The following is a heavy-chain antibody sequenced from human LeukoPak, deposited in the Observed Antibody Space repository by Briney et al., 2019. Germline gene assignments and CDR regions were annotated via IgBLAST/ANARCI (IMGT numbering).Heavy chain of an antibody. CDR2: IIPLFGTA. CDR1: GGTFSTYA. CDR3: ARGATVIGTYFDF. Sequence: SVKVSCKASGGTFSTYAISWVRQAPGQGLEWMGGIIPLFGTANYAQKFQGRVTITADESTRTANMELSSLRSEDTAVYYCARGATVIGTYFDFWGQGTLVTVSS. V-gene: IGHV1-69*13. J-gene: IGHJ4*02. D-gene: IGHD4-11*01.